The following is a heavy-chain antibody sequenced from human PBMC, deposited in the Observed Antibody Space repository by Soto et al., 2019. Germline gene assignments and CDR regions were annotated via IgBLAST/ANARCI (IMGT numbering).Heavy chain of an antibody. V-gene: IGHV3-33*01. CDR3: ARDAAVAGSFYYYYGMDV. CDR1: GFTFSSYG. D-gene: IGHD6-19*01. CDR2: IWYDGSNK. Sequence: LRLSCAAPGFTFSSYGMHWVRQAPGKGLEWVAVIWYDGSNKYYADSVKGRFTISRDNSENTLYLQMNSLRAEDTAVYYCARDAAVAGSFYYYYGMDVWGQGTTVTVS. J-gene: IGHJ6*02.